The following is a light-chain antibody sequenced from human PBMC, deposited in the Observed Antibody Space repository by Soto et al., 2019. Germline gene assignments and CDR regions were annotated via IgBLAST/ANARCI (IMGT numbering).Light chain of an antibody. J-gene: IGKJ5*01. CDR2: GAS. Sequence: EIVLTQSPDTLSLSPGEGATLSCRASHSVSSSYLAWYQQRPGQAPRLLIYGASSRATGIPDRFSGSGSGTDFTLTISRLEPEDFAVFYCQYYNTSITFGQGTRLEIE. CDR3: QYYNTSIT. V-gene: IGKV3-20*01. CDR1: HSVSSSY.